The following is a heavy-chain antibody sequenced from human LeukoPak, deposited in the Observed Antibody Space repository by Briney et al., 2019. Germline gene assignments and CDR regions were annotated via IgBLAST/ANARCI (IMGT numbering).Heavy chain of an antibody. V-gene: IGHV4-4*07. CDR3: AREMIDTAIGGTFDY. D-gene: IGHD5-18*01. CDR2: IYTSGCT. J-gene: IGHJ4*02. Sequence: SETLSLTCTVSGGSISSYYWSWIRQPAGKGLEWIGRIYTSGCTNYNPSLKSRVTMSVDTSKNQFSLKLSSVTAADTAVYYCAREMIDTAIGGTFDYWGQGTLVTVSS. CDR1: GGSISSYY.